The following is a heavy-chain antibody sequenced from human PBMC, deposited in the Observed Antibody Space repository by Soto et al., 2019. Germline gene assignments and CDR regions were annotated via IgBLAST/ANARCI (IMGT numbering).Heavy chain of an antibody. Sequence: TLSLTCAVSGYSIRSGYFWGWIRQPPGKGLEWIGSMYHSGITYYNLSLKSRVTISVDTSKNQLSLKLSSATAADTAVYYCARSMYSTSAQLYYGMDVGGQGTTVTVSS. CDR3: ARSMYSTSAQLYYGMDV. V-gene: IGHV4-38-2*01. CDR2: MYHSGIT. CDR1: GYSIRSGYF. D-gene: IGHD6-6*01. J-gene: IGHJ6*02.